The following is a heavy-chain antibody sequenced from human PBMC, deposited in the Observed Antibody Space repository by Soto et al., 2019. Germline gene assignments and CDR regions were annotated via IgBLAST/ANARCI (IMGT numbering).Heavy chain of an antibody. CDR2: IYYTGST. CDR3: ARGRWQPYYWDY. J-gene: IGHJ4*02. CDR1: SYW. V-gene: IGHV4-59*01. D-gene: IGHD2-15*01. Sequence: SYWWWRYRQPPKKGLEWIGYIYYTGSTNYNPSLKSRVTISVDPSKNQFSLKLSSVTAADTAVYYGARGRWQPYYWDYWGQGTLVPVSS.